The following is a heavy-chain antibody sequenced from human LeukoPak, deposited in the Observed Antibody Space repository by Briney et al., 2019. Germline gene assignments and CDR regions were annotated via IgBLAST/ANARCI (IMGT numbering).Heavy chain of an antibody. CDR2: IIPIFGTA. D-gene: IGHD6-13*01. Sequence: SVKVSCKASGGTFSSYAISWVRQAPGQGLEWMGGIIPIFGTANYAQKFQGRVTITADESTSTAYMELSSLRSEDTAVYYCASVIPIAAAGTDAFDIWGQGTMVTVSS. CDR1: GGTFSSYA. CDR3: ASVIPIAAAGTDAFDI. V-gene: IGHV1-69*13. J-gene: IGHJ3*02.